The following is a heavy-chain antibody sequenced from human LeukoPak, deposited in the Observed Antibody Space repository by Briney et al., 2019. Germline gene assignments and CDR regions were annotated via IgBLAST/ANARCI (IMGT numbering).Heavy chain of an antibody. J-gene: IGHJ4*02. V-gene: IGHV1-69*13. CDR1: GGTFSSYA. CDR3: AKETGPRRYSYESTGYRPYYFDY. D-gene: IGHD3-22*01. Sequence: SVKVSCKASGGTFSSYAISWVRQAPGQGLEWMGGIIPIFGTANYAQKFQGRVTITADESTSTAYMELNSLRAEDTAVYYCAKETGPRRYSYESTGYRPYYFDYWGQGTLVTVSS. CDR2: IIPIFGTA.